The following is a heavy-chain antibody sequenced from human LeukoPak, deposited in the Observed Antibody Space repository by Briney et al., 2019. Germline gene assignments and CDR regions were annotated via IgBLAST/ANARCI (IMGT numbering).Heavy chain of an antibody. CDR3: ASGTEGSGGSCYCDAFDI. CDR2: INPNSGGT. CDR1: GYTFTGYY. D-gene: IGHD2-15*01. J-gene: IGHJ3*02. V-gene: IGHV1-2*02. Sequence: ASVKVSCKASGYTFTGYYMHWVRQAPGQGLEWMGWINPNSGGTNYAQKFQGRVTMTRDTSISTAYMELSRLRSDDTAVYYCASGTEGSGGSCYCDAFDIWGQGTMVTVSS.